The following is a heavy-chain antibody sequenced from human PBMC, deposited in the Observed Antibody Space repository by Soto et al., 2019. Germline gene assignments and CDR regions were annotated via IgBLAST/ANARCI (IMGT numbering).Heavy chain of an antibody. CDR1: GGTFSSYA. J-gene: IGHJ3*02. Sequence: SVKVSCKASGGTFSSYAISWVRQAPGQGLERMGGIIPIFGTANYAQKFQGRVTITADKSTSTAYMELNSLSSEDTAVYYCARVGPPPRDVGYCTNGVCSPGDAFDIWGQGTMFTV. CDR3: ARVGPPPRDVGYCTNGVCSPGDAFDI. CDR2: IIPIFGTA. V-gene: IGHV1-69*06. D-gene: IGHD2-8*01.